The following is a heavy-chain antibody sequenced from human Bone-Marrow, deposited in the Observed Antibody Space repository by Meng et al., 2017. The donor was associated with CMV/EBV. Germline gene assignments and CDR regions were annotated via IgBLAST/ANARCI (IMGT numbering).Heavy chain of an antibody. J-gene: IGHJ4*02. CDR1: GYSISSGYY. V-gene: IGHV4-38-2*02. CDR3: ARDWVTGTPRDFDY. Sequence: SETLSLTCTVSGYSISSGYYWGWIRQPPGKGLEWIGSIYHSGSTYYNPSLKSRVTISVDTSKNQFSLKLSSVTAADTAVYYCARDWVTGTPRDFDYWGQGTLVTVSS. D-gene: IGHD1-20*01. CDR2: IYHSGST.